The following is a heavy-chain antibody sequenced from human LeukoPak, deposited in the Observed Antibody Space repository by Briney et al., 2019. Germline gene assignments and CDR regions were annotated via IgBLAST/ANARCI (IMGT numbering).Heavy chain of an antibody. J-gene: IGHJ3*02. D-gene: IGHD3-22*01. V-gene: IGHV1-46*01. CDR2: ISPSGGST. CDR3: TRIYYYDSSGYYYGRDAFDI. CDR1: AYTFTTYY. Sequence: ASVKVSCKASAYTFTTYYIHWVRQAPGQGLEWMGIISPSGGSTSYAQKFQGRVTMTRDTSTSTAYRELSSLRSEDTAVYYCTRIYYYDSSGYYYGRDAFDIWGQGTMVTVSS.